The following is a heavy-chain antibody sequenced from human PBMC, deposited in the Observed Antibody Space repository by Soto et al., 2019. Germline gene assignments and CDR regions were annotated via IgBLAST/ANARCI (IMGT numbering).Heavy chain of an antibody. J-gene: IGHJ4*02. V-gene: IGHV4-59*08. D-gene: IGHD2-2*01. CDR2: IYYSGST. CDR1: GGSISSYY. CDR3: ARLIVVVPAAPTFDY. Sequence: SETLSLTCTVSGGSISSYYWSWIRQPPGKGLEWIGYIYYSGSTNYNPSLKSRVTISVDTSKNQFSLKLSSVTAADTAVYYCARLIVVVPAAPTFDYWGQGTLVTVSS.